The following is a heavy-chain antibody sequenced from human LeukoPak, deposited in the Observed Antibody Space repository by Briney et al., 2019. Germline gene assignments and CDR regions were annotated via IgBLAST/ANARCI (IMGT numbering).Heavy chain of an antibody. CDR1: GGTFSSYA. V-gene: IGHV1-69*13. J-gene: IGHJ4*02. Sequence: SVKVSCKASGGTFSSYAFSWVRQAPGQGLEWMGGIIPIVGTTNYAQKFQGRVTITADESTSTAYMELSSLRSEDTAVYYCARGSGSYYSDYWGQGTLVTVSS. CDR3: ARGSGSYYSDY. CDR2: IIPIVGTT. D-gene: IGHD1-26*01.